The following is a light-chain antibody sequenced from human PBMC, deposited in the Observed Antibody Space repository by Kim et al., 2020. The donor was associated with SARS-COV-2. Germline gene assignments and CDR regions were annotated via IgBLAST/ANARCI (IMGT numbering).Light chain of an antibody. V-gene: IGKV1-6*01. CDR3: LQDHNYPYT. J-gene: IGKJ2*01. Sequence: AIQMTQSPSSLSASVGDRVTITCRASQGIRNDLGWYQQTPGKAPNLLIYDASSLQSGVPARFSGSGSGTDFTLTISSLQPEDFATYYCLQDHNYPYTFGQGTKLEI. CDR2: DAS. CDR1: QGIRND.